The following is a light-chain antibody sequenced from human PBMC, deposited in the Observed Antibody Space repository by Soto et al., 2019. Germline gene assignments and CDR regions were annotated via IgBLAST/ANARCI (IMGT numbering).Light chain of an antibody. J-gene: IGLJ1*01. CDR1: SSNIGSNT. Sequence: QAVLTQPPSASGTPGQRVTISCSGSSSNIGSNTVNWYHQLPGTAPKLLIYSHNQRPSGVPDRFSGSKSGTSASLAISGLQSEDDADYYCAAWDDSLNGYVFGTGTKLTVL. V-gene: IGLV1-44*01. CDR3: AAWDDSLNGYV. CDR2: SHN.